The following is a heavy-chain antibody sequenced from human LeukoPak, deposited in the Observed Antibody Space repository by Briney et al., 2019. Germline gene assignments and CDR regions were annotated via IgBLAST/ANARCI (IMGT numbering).Heavy chain of an antibody. Sequence: ASVKVSCKASGYTFTSYGISWVRQAPGQGLEGMGWISAYNGNTNYAQKLQGRGTMTTDTSTSTAYMELRSLRSDDTAVYYCARDWGDYFGSGTYVFGGQGTLVTVSS. CDR1: GYTFTSYG. D-gene: IGHD3-10*01. CDR2: ISAYNGNT. V-gene: IGHV1-18*01. J-gene: IGHJ4*02. CDR3: ARDWGDYFGSGTYVF.